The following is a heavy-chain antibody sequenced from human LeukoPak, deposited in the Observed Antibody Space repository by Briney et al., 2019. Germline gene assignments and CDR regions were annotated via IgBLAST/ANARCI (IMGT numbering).Heavy chain of an antibody. V-gene: IGHV4-4*07. J-gene: IGHJ1*01. CDR1: GGSMKNYY. D-gene: IGHD2-2*01. CDR2: MYGSGTTT. Sequence: SETLSLTCNVSGGSMKNYYWTWIRQSAGKGLEWIGRMYGSGTTTNQNPSLEGRVTMSVDTSKNQFSLDLSSVTAADTAVYYCAREHLYGSSWGFQHWGQGTLVTVSS. CDR3: AREHLYGSSWGFQH.